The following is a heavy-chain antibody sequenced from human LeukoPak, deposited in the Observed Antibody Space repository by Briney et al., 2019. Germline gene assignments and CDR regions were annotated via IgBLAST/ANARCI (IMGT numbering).Heavy chain of an antibody. CDR3: ARESRDDDWFDP. V-gene: IGHV4-59*01. J-gene: IGHJ5*02. D-gene: IGHD5-24*01. Sequence: SETLSLTCTVSGGSISSYYWSWIRQPPGKGLEWTGYIYYRGSTNYNPPLKSRVTISVDTSKNQFSLKLSSVTAADTAVYYCARESRDDDWFDPWGQGILVTVSS. CDR1: GGSISSYY. CDR2: IYYRGST.